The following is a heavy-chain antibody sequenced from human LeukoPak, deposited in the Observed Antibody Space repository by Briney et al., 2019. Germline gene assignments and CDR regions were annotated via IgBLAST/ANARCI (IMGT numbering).Heavy chain of an antibody. D-gene: IGHD2-2*01. V-gene: IGHV4-34*01. CDR3: ARVSDIVVVPVAMAGRPNWFDP. CDR1: GGSFSGYY. Sequence: SETLSLTCAVYGGSFSGYYWSWIRQPPGKGLEWIGEINHSGSTNYNPSLKSRVTISVDTSKNQFSLKLSSVTAADTAVYYCARVSDIVVVPVAMAGRPNWFDPWGQGTLVTVSS. CDR2: INHSGST. J-gene: IGHJ5*02.